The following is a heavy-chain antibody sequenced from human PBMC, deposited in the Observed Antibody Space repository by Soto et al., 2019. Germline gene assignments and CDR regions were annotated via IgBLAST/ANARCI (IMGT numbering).Heavy chain of an antibody. J-gene: IGHJ4*02. Sequence: LPETLSLTCTVSGGSISSGDYYWSWIRQPPGKRLEWIGYVYYSGTTNYNPSLKSRVTISVDLSKNQFSLRLSSVTTADTALYYCARTTAVPNSLRSRYFFDYWGQGTLVTVS. CDR1: GGSISSGDYY. CDR2: VYYSGTT. CDR3: ARTTAVPNSLRSRYFFDY. D-gene: IGHD4-17*01. V-gene: IGHV4-61*08.